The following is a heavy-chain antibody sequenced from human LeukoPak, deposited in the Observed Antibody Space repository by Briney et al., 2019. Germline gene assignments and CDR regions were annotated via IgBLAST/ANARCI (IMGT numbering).Heavy chain of an antibody. CDR2: ISGSGGST. Sequence: GGSLRLSCAASGFTFSSYAMSWVRQAPGKGLEWVSAISGSGGSTYYADSVKGRFTISRDNSKNTLYLQMNSLRAEDTAVYYCARTEQLVYYFDYWGQGTLVTVSS. V-gene: IGHV3-23*01. J-gene: IGHJ4*02. D-gene: IGHD6-6*01. CDR1: GFTFSSYA. CDR3: ARTEQLVYYFDY.